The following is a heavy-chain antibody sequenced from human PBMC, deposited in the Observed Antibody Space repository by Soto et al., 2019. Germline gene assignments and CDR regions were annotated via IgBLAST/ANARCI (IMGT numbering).Heavy chain of an antibody. CDR1: GYTFTSYG. D-gene: IGHD3-22*01. CDR3: ARDLNPNYYYDSSGYYYSAFDI. Sequence: ASVKVSCKASGYTFTSYGISWVRQAPGQGLEWMGWISAYNGNTNYAQKLQGRVTMTTDTSTSTAYMGLRSLRSDDTAVYYCARDLNPNYYYDSSGYYYSAFDIWGQGTMVTVSS. CDR2: ISAYNGNT. V-gene: IGHV1-18*01. J-gene: IGHJ3*02.